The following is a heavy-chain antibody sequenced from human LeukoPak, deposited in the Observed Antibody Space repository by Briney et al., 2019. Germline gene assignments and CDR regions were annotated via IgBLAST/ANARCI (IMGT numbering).Heavy chain of an antibody. CDR2: ISSSSSTI. D-gene: IGHD4-17*01. J-gene: IGHJ3*02. Sequence: GGSLRLSCAASGFTFSSYSMNWVRQAPGKGLEWVSYISSSSSTIYYADSVKGRFTISRDNAKNSLYLQMNSLRAEDTAVYYCARDKSVYDYGDYRRKVAPRVDAFDIWGQGTMVTVSS. CDR1: GFTFSSYS. V-gene: IGHV3-48*04. CDR3: ARDKSVYDYGDYRRKVAPRVDAFDI.